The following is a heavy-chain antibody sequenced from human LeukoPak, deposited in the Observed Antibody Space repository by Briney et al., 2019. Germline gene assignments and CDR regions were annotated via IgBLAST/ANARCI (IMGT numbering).Heavy chain of an antibody. CDR2: IYYSGNT. CDR1: GGSISSSAYY. Sequence: SETLSLTCTVSGGSISSSAYYWDWIRQPPGKGLEWIGNIYYSGNTYYSPSLKSRVTMSVDTSKNQFSLKLSSVTAADTAVYSCARRGYYDSSGYYYYWGQGILVTVSS. D-gene: IGHD3-22*01. CDR3: ARRGYYDSSGYYYY. V-gene: IGHV4-39*01. J-gene: IGHJ4*02.